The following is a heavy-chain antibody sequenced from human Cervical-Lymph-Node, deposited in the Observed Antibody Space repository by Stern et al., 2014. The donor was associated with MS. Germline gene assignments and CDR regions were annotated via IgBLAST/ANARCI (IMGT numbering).Heavy chain of an antibody. V-gene: IGHV3-11*01. CDR1: GFPLSDYY. D-gene: IGHD6-19*01. Sequence: VQLVESGGDLVKPGGSLRLSCAASGFPLSDYYMIWIRQAPGKGLEWVSSISSRGSTIYYADSVKGRFTISRDNANNSLFLQMXXXRAEDTAVYYCXRDLLRSGSYYYYYXLDVWGQGTTVTVSS. J-gene: IGHJ6*02. CDR3: XRDLLRSGSYYYYYXLDV. CDR2: ISSRGSTI.